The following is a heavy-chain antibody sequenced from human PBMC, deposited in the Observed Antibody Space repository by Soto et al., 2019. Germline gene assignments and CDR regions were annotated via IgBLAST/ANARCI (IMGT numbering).Heavy chain of an antibody. CDR3: AHSTVTEPVDY. D-gene: IGHD4-17*01. V-gene: IGHV2-5*02. Sequence: KESGPTLVKPTQTLTLTCTFSGFSLSTSGVGVGWIRQPPGKALEWLALIFWDDDKRYSPSLKSRLTITNDTSKNQVVLTMTNMDPVDTATSYCAHSTVTEPVDYWGQGTLVTVSS. J-gene: IGHJ4*02. CDR1: GFSLSTSGVG. CDR2: IFWDDDK.